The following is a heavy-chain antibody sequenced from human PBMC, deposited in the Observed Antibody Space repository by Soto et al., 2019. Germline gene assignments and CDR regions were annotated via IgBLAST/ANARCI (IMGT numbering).Heavy chain of an antibody. CDR1: GFTFSSYG. J-gene: IGHJ5*02. V-gene: IGHV3-30*18. D-gene: IGHD3-10*01. CDR2: ISYDGSNK. Sequence: QVQLVESGGGVVQPGRSLRLSCAASGFTFSSYGMHWVRQAPGKGLEWVAVISYDGSNKYYADSVKGRFTISRDNSKNQVYLQINRLRAEDTAVDYCAKDGITMVRGVSWFEPLGQGTLVTGSS. CDR3: AKDGITMVRGVSWFEP.